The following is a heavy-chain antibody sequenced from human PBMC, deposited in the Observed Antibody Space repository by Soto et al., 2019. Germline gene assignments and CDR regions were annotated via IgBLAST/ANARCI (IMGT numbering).Heavy chain of an antibody. V-gene: IGHV4-34*01. Sequence: SGTLSLTCAVYGGSFSGYYWSWIRQPPGKGLEWIGEINHSGSTNYNPSLKSRVTISVDTSKNQFSLKLSSVTAADTAVYYCARGGQTGIAAAGSYAFDMWGQGTMVTVSS. D-gene: IGHD6-13*01. J-gene: IGHJ3*02. CDR1: GGSFSGYY. CDR2: INHSGST. CDR3: ARGGQTGIAAAGSYAFDM.